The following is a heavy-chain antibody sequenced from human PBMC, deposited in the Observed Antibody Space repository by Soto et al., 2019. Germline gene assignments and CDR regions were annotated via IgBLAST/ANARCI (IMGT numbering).Heavy chain of an antibody. V-gene: IGHV3-30*04. CDR3: YSSGW. CDR2: VSDDGVTK. D-gene: IGHD6-19*01. J-gene: IGHJ4*02. CDR1: GFTVGSFA. Sequence: QVQLVESGGGVVQPGRSLRLSCAASGFTVGSFAMHWVRQAPGKGLEWVALVSDDGVTKYYADSVTGRFTISRDNSKNTLYLEMNSLRTEDTAVYYGYSSGWWGQGTLVTVSS.